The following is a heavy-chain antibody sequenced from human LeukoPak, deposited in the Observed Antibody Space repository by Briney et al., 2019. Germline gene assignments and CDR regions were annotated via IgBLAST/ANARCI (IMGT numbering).Heavy chain of an antibody. Sequence: AGRSLRLSSAASALTSSNYEMNCVSHAPRKVSEWVSYISCSGNTIYHTDSVKRRFTISRDNDKNSLYLQMNSLRAEDTAVYYCAREITSCCYFDYWGQGTLVTVSS. V-gene: IGHV3-48*03. D-gene: IGHD2-2*01. CDR1: ALTSSNYE. CDR3: AREITSCCYFDY. CDR2: ISCSGNTI. J-gene: IGHJ4*02.